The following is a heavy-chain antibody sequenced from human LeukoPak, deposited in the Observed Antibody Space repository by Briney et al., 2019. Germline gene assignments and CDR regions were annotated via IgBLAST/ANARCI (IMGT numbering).Heavy chain of an antibody. Sequence: KPSETLSLTCTVSGGSISTYYWSWIRQPAGKGLEWIGRIYATGSTNYNPSLNSRVTMSVDTSKNQFSLKLSSVTAADTAVYYCARGHSSSWYGGFDYWGQGTLVTVSS. CDR2: IYATGST. D-gene: IGHD6-13*01. CDR3: ARGHSSSWYGGFDY. J-gene: IGHJ4*02. CDR1: GGSISTYY. V-gene: IGHV4-4*07.